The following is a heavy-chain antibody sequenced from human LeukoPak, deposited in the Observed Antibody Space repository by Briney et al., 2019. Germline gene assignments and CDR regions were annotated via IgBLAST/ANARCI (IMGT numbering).Heavy chain of an antibody. CDR3: ARDRWADSSSSFDY. Sequence: GSLRLSCAASGFTFSSYAMSWVRQAPGKGLEWIGEINHSGSTNYNPSLKSRVTISVDTSKNQFSLKLSSVTAADTAVYYCARDRWADSSSSFDYWGQGTLVTVSS. CDR2: INHSGST. CDR1: GFTFSSYA. J-gene: IGHJ4*02. V-gene: IGHV4-34*01. D-gene: IGHD6-6*01.